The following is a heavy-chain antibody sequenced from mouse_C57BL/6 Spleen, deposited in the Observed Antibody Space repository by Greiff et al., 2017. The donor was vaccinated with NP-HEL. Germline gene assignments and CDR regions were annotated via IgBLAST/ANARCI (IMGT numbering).Heavy chain of an antibody. V-gene: IGHV14-1*01. D-gene: IGHD1-1*01. CDR3: TIYYGSSRYYAMDY. J-gene: IGHJ4*01. CDR1: GFNIKDYY. Sequence: EVQLQQSGAELVRPGASVKLSCTASGFNIKDYYMHWVKQRPEQGLEWIGRIDPEDGDTEYAPKFQGKATMTADTSSNPAYLQLSSLTYEDTDGYYCTIYYGSSRYYAMDYWDQGTSVTVSS. CDR2: IDPEDGDT.